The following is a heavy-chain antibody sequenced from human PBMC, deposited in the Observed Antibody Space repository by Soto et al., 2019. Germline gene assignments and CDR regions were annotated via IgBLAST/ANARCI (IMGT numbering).Heavy chain of an antibody. J-gene: IGHJ4*02. CDR2: INHSGST. D-gene: IGHD4-17*01. V-gene: IGHV4-34*01. CDR3: ARDRHGDLDY. Sequence: PSETLSLTCAVYGGSFSGYYWSWIRQPPGKGLEWIGEINHSGSTNYNPSLKSRVTISVDTSKNQFSLKLSSVTAADTAVYYCARDRHGDLDYWGQGTLVTVS. CDR1: GGSFSGYY.